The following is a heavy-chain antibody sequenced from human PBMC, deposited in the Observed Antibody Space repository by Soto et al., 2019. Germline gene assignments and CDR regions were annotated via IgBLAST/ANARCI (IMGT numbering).Heavy chain of an antibody. Sequence: SETQSLSSTVSGGSISDFYWSWIRQHPGKGLEWIGYVYYTGSTSYNPSLKRRVTFSADSSRGQFSLRLNSVTAADTAVYYCARTVLGPDLLADSFVDYYYYMDVWGQGTTVTVSS. V-gene: IGHV4-59*08. CDR2: VYYTGST. CDR1: GGSISDFY. CDR3: ARTVLGPDLLADSFVDYYYYMDV. J-gene: IGHJ6*03. D-gene: IGHD3-9*01.